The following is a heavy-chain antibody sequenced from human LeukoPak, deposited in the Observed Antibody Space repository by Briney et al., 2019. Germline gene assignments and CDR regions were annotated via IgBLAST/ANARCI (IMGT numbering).Heavy chain of an antibody. CDR1: GFTFSNFP. J-gene: IGHJ5*02. CDR2: ITGSGDTT. Sequence: GGSLRLSCAASGFTFSNFPMSRVRQSPEKGLEWVSAITGSGDTTYYADSVKGRFTISRDNAKNSLYLQMNSLRAEDTALYYCAKAGVRFGELRNWFDPWGQETLVTVSS. CDR3: AKAGVRFGELRNWFDP. V-gene: IGHV3-23*01. D-gene: IGHD3-10*01.